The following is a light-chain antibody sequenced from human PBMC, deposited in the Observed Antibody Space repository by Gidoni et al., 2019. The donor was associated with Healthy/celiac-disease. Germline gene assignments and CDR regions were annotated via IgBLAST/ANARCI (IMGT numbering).Light chain of an antibody. Sequence: EIVMTQSPATLSVSPWERATLSCRASQSVSSNLAWYQQKPGQAPRLLIYGASTRATRIPARFSGSGSGTEFTLTISSLQSEDFAVYYCQQYNNWPRTFGQGTKLEIK. V-gene: IGKV3-15*01. CDR1: QSVSSN. CDR2: GAS. CDR3: QQYNNWPRT. J-gene: IGKJ2*01.